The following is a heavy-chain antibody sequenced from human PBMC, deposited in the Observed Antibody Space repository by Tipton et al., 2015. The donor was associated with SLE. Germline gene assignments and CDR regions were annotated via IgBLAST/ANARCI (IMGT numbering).Heavy chain of an antibody. CDR1: GFTFSSYA. CDR2: ISGSGGST. J-gene: IGHJ4*02. Sequence: GSLRLSCAASGFTFSSYAVSWVRQAPGKGLEWVSGISGSGGSTYYADSVKGRFTISRDNSKNTLYLQMNSLRAEDTAVYYCAKVYSGYDHYFDYWGQGTLVTVSS. CDR3: AKVYSGYDHYFDY. V-gene: IGHV3-23*01. D-gene: IGHD5-12*01.